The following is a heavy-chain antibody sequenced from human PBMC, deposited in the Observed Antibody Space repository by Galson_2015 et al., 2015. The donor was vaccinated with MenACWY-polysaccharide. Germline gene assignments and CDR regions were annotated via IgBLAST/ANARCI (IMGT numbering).Heavy chain of an antibody. CDR1: GYTFSGYH. CDR3: ERGGYGTGSGSY. J-gene: IGHJ4*02. V-gene: IGHV1-2*02. CDR2: IHPNSGGT. Sequence: SVKVSCKASGYTFSGYHIHWVRQAPGQGLEWMGWIHPNSGGTTFAQKFQGRVTMTRDTSVSTVYMELNSPRSDDTAVYHCERGGYGTGSGSYWGQGTLVTVSS. D-gene: IGHD3-10*01.